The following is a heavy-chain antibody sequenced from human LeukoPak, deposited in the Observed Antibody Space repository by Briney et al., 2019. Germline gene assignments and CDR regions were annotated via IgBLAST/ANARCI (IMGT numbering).Heavy chain of an antibody. D-gene: IGHD5-24*01. CDR1: GGSFSGYY. Sequence: SETLSLTCAVYGGSFSGYYWSWIRQPPGKGLEWIGEINHSGSTNYNPSLKSRVTISVDTSKNQFSLKLSSVTAADTAVYYCARSADGYNRPFDYWGQGTLVTVSS. V-gene: IGHV4-34*01. CDR2: INHSGST. J-gene: IGHJ4*02. CDR3: ARSADGYNRPFDY.